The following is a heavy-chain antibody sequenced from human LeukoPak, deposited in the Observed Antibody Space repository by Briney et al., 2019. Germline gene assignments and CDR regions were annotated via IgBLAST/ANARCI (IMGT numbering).Heavy chain of an antibody. V-gene: IGHV3-21*01. CDR3: ARVEYYYDSSGYYYAGARPNYMDV. CDR2: ISSSSSYI. CDR1: GFTFSSYS. Sequence: PGGSLRLSCAASGFTFSSYSMNWVRQAPGKGLEWVSSISSSSSYIYYADSVKGRFTISRDNAKNSLYLQMNSLRAEDTAVYYCARVEYYYDSSGYYYAGARPNYMDVWGKGTTVTISS. D-gene: IGHD3-22*01. J-gene: IGHJ6*03.